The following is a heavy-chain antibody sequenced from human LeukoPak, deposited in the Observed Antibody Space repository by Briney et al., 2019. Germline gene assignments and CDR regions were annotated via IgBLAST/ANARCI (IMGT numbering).Heavy chain of an antibody. J-gene: IGHJ4*02. CDR2: IYYNGNT. CDR1: GGSVSSGRYY. CDR3: AREEDSRSWLDFDL. V-gene: IGHV4-61*01. D-gene: IGHD6-13*01. Sequence: SETQSLTCSVSGGSVSSGRYYWTWIRQPPGKGLEWIGYIYYNGNTNYNPSLESRVTISVDTSKNQISLKLSSVTAADMAMYYCAREEDSRSWLDFDLWGQGTLVTVSS.